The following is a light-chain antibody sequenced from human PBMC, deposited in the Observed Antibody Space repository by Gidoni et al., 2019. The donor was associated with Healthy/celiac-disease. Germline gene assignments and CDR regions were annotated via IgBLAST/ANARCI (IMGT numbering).Light chain of an antibody. V-gene: IGLV2-14*01. CDR1: SSDVGGYNY. CDR2: EVS. CDR3: SSYTSSSTLVV. Sequence: QSSLTQPASVSGSPGQSITISCTVASSDVGGYNYVSWYQQHPGKAPKLMIYEVSNRPSGVPDRFSGSKSGNTASLTISGLQAEDEADYYCSSYTSSSTLVVFGGGTKLTVL. J-gene: IGLJ2*01.